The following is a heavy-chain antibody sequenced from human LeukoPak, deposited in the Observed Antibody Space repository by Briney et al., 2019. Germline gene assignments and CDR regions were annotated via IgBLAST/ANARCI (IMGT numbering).Heavy chain of an antibody. CDR3: ARQEGLRFGEIPGLVAFDI. V-gene: IGHV5-51*01. Sequence: GESLKISCKGSGYSFTSYWIGWVRQMPGKGLEWMGIIYPGDSDTRYSPSFQGQVTISADKSISTAYLQWSSLKASDTAMYYCARQEGLRFGEIPGLVAFDIWGQGTMVTVSS. CDR1: GYSFTSYW. D-gene: IGHD3-10*01. J-gene: IGHJ3*02. CDR2: IYPGDSDT.